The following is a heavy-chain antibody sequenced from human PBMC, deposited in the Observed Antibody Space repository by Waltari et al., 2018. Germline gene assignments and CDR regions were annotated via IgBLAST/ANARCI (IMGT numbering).Heavy chain of an antibody. Sequence: QVQLQQWGAGLLKPSETLSLTCAVYGVPLNDYWWTWIRQPPGKGLEWIGEIHHSGNTHYNSSLKSRLTMSLDTSKKQFSLQLTSVTAADTAIYYCVKNGPYFDVDYWGQGTLVTVSS. J-gene: IGHJ4*02. CDR1: GVPLNDYW. CDR3: VKNGPYFDVDY. CDR2: IHHSGNT. D-gene: IGHD3-9*01. V-gene: IGHV4-34*01.